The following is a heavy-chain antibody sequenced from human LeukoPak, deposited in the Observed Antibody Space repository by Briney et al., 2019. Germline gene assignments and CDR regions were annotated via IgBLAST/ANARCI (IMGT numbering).Heavy chain of an antibody. Sequence: GESLKISCKGSGYCFTSYWIGWVRQMPGKGLEWMGIIYPGDSDTRYSPSLQGQVTISADKSISTAYLQWSSLKASDTAMYYCARSEGYCSGGSCYSAFDYWGQGTLVTVSS. CDR3: ARSEGYCSGGSCYSAFDY. J-gene: IGHJ4*02. CDR2: IYPGDSDT. V-gene: IGHV5-51*01. D-gene: IGHD2-15*01. CDR1: GYCFTSYW.